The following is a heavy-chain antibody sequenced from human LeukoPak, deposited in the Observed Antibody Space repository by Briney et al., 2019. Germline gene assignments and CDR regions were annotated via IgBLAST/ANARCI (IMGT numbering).Heavy chain of an antibody. Sequence: SVKVSCKASGGTFSSYAISWVRQAPGQGLGWVGGIIPIFGTANYAQKFQGRVTITADKSTSTAYMELSSLRSEDTAVYYCAYRYGSGSLSYYYYGMDVWGKGTTVTVSS. D-gene: IGHD3-10*01. V-gene: IGHV1-69*06. CDR3: AYRYGSGSLSYYYYGMDV. CDR1: GGTFSSYA. CDR2: IIPIFGTA. J-gene: IGHJ6*04.